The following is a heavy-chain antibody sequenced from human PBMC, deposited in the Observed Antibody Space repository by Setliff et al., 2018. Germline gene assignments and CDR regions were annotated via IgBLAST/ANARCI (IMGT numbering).Heavy chain of an antibody. Sequence: ASVKVSCKASGYTLTTYAISWMRQAPGQGPEWMGWINTNTGNPSYAQGFTGRFVFSLDTSVSTAYLQISSLKADDTAVYYCARASRYGTIKYRGDYYMDVWGKGTTVTVSS. CDR1: GYTLTTYA. CDR3: ARASRYGTIKYRGDYYMDV. CDR2: INTNTGNP. D-gene: IGHD5-12*01. V-gene: IGHV7-4-1*02. J-gene: IGHJ6*03.